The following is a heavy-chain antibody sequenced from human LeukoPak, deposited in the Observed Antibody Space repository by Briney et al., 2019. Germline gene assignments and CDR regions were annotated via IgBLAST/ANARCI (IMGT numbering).Heavy chain of an antibody. D-gene: IGHD4-17*01. Sequence: ASVRVSCKVSGYTLTDLSMHWVRQAPGKGLEWMGGVEPEDGKAIYAQRFQGRVTMTEDTSTDTAYMELSSLRSEDTAVYYCARLNFGDDYWGQGALVTVSS. CDR1: GYTLTDLS. J-gene: IGHJ4*02. CDR3: ARLNFGDDY. CDR2: VEPEDGKA. V-gene: IGHV1-24*01.